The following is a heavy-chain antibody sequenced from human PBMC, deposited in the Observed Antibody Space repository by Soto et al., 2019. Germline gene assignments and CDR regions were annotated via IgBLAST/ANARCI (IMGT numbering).Heavy chain of an antibody. D-gene: IGHD3-10*01. V-gene: IGHV3-30*18. CDR1: GFTFSSYG. J-gene: IGHJ6*02. Sequence: QVQLVESGGGVVQPGRSLRLSCAASGFTFSSYGMHWVRQAPGKGLEWVAVISYDGSNKYYADSVKGRFTISRDNSKNTLYLQMNSLRAEDTAVYYCAKDQLRGVRGVITYYYGMDFWGQGTTVTVSS. CDR2: ISYDGSNK. CDR3: AKDQLRGVRGVITYYYGMDF.